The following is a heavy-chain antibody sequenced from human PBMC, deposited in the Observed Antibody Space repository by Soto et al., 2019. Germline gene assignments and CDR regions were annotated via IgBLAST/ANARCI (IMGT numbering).Heavy chain of an antibody. CDR3: ARDPGLGYCSGGRCHEVYNCFEP. D-gene: IGHD2-15*01. Sequence: ASVKVSCKSSGYTFTSYGISWVRQAPGQGLEWMGWISAYNGNTNYAQKLQGRVNMTTDTPTSTAYMELRSLRSEETAVYYCARDPGLGYCSGGRCHEVYNCFEPWGQGNLVTLSS. CDR2: ISAYNGNT. J-gene: IGHJ5*01. CDR1: GYTFTSYG. V-gene: IGHV1-18*01.